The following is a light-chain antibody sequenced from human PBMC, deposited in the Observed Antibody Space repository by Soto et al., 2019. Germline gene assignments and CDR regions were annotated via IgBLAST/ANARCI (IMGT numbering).Light chain of an antibody. CDR1: NIVGEN. J-gene: IGLJ1*01. CDR3: QIWDSRRDHYV. Sequence: YDLTQPPADSVAPGRGARVTSGGTNIVGENLQWYQQKPGQAPVLAVYDDDVRPSGIPERFSGSNPGNTDTLTISRVEAGDEGDYYCQIWDSRRDHYVFGSGTKVTVL. CDR2: DDD. V-gene: IGLV3-21*02.